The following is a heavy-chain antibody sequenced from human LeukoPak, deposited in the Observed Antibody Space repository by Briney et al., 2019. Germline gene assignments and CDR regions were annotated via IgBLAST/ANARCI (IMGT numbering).Heavy chain of an antibody. CDR1: GYTFTGYY. D-gene: IGHD1-1*01. Sequence: ASVKVSCKTSGYTFTGYYLHWVRQAPGQGLEWMGWTSPNTGATKYAQKFQGRVAMTRDTSISIAYMELSRLRSDDTAVYYCARGLYNTYPEDYWGQGTLVTVSS. CDR3: ARGLYNTYPEDY. J-gene: IGHJ4*02. V-gene: IGHV1-2*02. CDR2: TSPNTGAT.